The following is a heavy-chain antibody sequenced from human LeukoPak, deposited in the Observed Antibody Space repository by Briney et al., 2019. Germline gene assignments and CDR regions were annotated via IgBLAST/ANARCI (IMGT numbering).Heavy chain of an antibody. V-gene: IGHV3-74*01. CDR1: GFTSITHW. CDR3: ASRVVTSFDY. Sequence: PGGSLRLSCAASGFTSITHWMYWVRQAPGKGLVWVSLINNDGSTTSYADSVKGRFTISRDNAKNTLFLQMDSLRGEDTAVYYCASRVVTSFDYWGQGTLVTVSS. J-gene: IGHJ4*02. CDR2: INNDGSTT. D-gene: IGHD2-21*02.